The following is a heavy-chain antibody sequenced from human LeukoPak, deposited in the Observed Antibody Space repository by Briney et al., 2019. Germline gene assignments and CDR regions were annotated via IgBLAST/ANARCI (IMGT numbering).Heavy chain of an antibody. CDR2: ISYDGSNK. V-gene: IGHV3-30*18. Sequence: AGGSLRLSCAASGFTFSSYGMPWVRQAPGKGLEWVAVISYDGSNKYYADSVEGRFTISRDNSKNTLYLQMNSLRAEDTAVYYCAKDRPAASFDYWGQGTLVTVSS. CDR1: GFTFSSYG. J-gene: IGHJ4*02. CDR3: AKDRPAASFDY. D-gene: IGHD6-25*01.